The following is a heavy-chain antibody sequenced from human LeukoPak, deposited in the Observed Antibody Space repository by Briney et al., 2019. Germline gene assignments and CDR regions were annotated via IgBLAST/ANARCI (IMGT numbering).Heavy chain of an antibody. CDR1: GYSFTNYW. J-gene: IGHJ6*02. D-gene: IGHD4-23*01. Sequence: PGESLKISCKGFGYSFTNYWIGWVRQTPGKGLEWMGIIYPGDSDTRYSPSFQGQVTISVDKSISTAYLRWSSLKASDTAIYYCARHGAWGTPGGTGMDVWGQGTTVTVSS. V-gene: IGHV5-51*01. CDR3: ARHGAWGTPGGTGMDV. CDR2: IYPGDSDT.